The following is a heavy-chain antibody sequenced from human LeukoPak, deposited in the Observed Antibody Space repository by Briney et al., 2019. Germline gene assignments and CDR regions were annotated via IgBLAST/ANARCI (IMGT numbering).Heavy chain of an antibody. V-gene: IGHV3-30-3*01. CDR2: ISYDGSNK. J-gene: IGHJ4*02. Sequence: PGGSLRLSCAASGFTFSSYAMHWVRQAPGKGLEWVAVISYDGSNKYYADSVKGRFTISRDNANNSVYLQMNNLGVDDTAVYYCARGLTTSGPYYDYWGRGTQVTVSS. D-gene: IGHD4/OR15-4a*01. CDR3: ARGLTTSGPYYDY. CDR1: GFTFSSYA.